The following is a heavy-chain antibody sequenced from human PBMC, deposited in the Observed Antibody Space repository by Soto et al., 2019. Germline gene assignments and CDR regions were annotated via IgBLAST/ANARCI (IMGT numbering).Heavy chain of an antibody. CDR1: GYTFTSYY. J-gene: IGHJ4*02. V-gene: IGHV1-46*03. CDR3: ARVYCCGGSCYSIDY. Sequence: QVQLVQSGAEVKKPGASVKVSCKASGYTFTSYYMHWVRQAPGQGLEWMGIINPSGGSTSYAQKCQGRVTMTRDTSTSTVYMELSSLRSEDTAVYYCARVYCCGGSCYSIDYWGQGTLVTVSS. D-gene: IGHD2-15*01. CDR2: INPSGGST.